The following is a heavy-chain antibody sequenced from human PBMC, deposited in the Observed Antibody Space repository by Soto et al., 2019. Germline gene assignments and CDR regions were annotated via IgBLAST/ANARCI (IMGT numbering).Heavy chain of an antibody. D-gene: IGHD2-15*01. V-gene: IGHV1-18*01. CDR3: ARVRAQLGYCSGPSCLPYYNGMDV. Sequence: QVQLVQSGAEVRKPGASVKVSCTASGYTFTNYGFSWVRQAPGQGLEWMGWISTYNGDTNYAQKVQGRVTMTTDTSTSTVYMELRSLRSDDTAVYYCARVRAQLGYCSGPSCLPYYNGMDVWGQGTTVTVSS. CDR2: ISTYNGDT. J-gene: IGHJ6*02. CDR1: GYTFTNYG.